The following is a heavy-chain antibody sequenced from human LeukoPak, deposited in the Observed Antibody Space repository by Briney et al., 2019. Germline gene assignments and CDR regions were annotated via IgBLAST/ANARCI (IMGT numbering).Heavy chain of an antibody. CDR3: ARASPDSRAHYHFDS. CDR1: GFTFSDFF. D-gene: IGHD3-22*01. J-gene: IGHJ4*02. Sequence: GGSLRLSCAVSGFTFSDFFMDWVRQAPGKGLEWVGRSRNKAKNYTTEYAASVKGRFTISRDDSKNLLGLQMNSLKTEDTAVYFCARASPDSRAHYHFDSWGQGTLVTVSA. CDR2: SRNKAKNYTT. V-gene: IGHV3-72*01.